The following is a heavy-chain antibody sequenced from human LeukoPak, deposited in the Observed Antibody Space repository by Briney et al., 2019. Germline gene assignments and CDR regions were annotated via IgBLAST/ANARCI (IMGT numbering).Heavy chain of an antibody. J-gene: IGHJ4*02. CDR3: ARRYCSSTSCYGPFDY. V-gene: IGHV4-59*08. Sequence: SETLSLTCTVSGGSISRYYWSWIRQPPGKGLEWIGYIYYSGSTNYNPSLKSRVTISVDTSKNQFSLKLSSVTAADTAVYYCARRYCSSTSCYGPFDYWGQGTLVTVSS. D-gene: IGHD2-2*01. CDR2: IYYSGST. CDR1: GGSISRYY.